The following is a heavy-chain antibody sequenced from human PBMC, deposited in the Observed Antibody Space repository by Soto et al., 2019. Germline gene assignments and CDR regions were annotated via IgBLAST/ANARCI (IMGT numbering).Heavy chain of an antibody. D-gene: IGHD1-26*01. Sequence: QVQLVESGGGVVQPGRSLRLSCAASGFTFSSYAMHWVRQAPGKGLEWVAVISYDGSNKYYADSVKGRFTISRDNSKNTLYRQMNSLRAEDTAVYYCARDRIVGAKRDPAYYYYGMDVWGQGTTVTVSS. CDR2: ISYDGSNK. V-gene: IGHV3-30-3*01. CDR1: GFTFSSYA. CDR3: ARDRIVGAKRDPAYYYYGMDV. J-gene: IGHJ6*02.